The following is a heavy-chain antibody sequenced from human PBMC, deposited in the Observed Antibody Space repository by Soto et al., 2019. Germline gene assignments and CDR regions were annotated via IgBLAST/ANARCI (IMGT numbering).Heavy chain of an antibody. D-gene: IGHD5-18*01. CDR1: GFTFSSYA. CDR2: ISGSGGST. CDR3: AKDRGYSYGHLYYFDY. V-gene: IGHV3-23*01. J-gene: IGHJ4*02. Sequence: EVQLLESGGGLVQPGGSLRLSCAASGFTFSSYAMSWVRQAPGKGLEWVSAISGSGGSTYYADSVKGRFTISRDNSKNTLYLQMNCLRAEDTAVYYCAKDRGYSYGHLYYFDYWGQGTLVTVSS.